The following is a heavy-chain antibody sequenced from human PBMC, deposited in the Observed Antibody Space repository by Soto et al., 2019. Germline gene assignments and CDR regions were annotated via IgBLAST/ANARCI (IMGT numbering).Heavy chain of an antibody. CDR3: ARDHLILPAHDFFFGSDV. Sequence: GGSLRLSCEVSGFTFSLYSMSWVRQSPGKGLEWVAKIPQDGVDGHYADSVKGRFTISRDNGKNSLYLQLNNLRAEDTAVYYCARDHLILPAHDFFFGSDVWGRGATVTVSS. D-gene: IGHD2-21*02. CDR2: IPQDGVDG. CDR1: GFTFSLYS. V-gene: IGHV3-7*03. J-gene: IGHJ6*02.